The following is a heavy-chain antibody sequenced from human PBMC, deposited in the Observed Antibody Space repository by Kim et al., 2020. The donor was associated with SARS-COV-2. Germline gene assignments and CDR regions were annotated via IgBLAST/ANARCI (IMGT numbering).Heavy chain of an antibody. V-gene: IGHV1-58*01. Sequence: SVKVSCKASGLTFITSAVQWVRQARGHRLEWIGWIVVGSGKTNYAQKFQDRVTIITDMSTNTAYMELSSLRSEDTAVYYCAASRYGYDVLTGSYYYYGMDVWGQGTTVTVSS. J-gene: IGHJ6*02. CDR3: AASRYGYDVLTGSYYYYGMDV. D-gene: IGHD3-9*01. CDR2: IVVGSGKT. CDR1: GLTFITSA.